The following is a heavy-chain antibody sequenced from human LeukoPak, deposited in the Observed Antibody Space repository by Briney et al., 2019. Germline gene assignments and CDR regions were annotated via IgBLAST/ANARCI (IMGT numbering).Heavy chain of an antibody. Sequence: GGSLRLSCAASGFTFNNYWMHWVRQAPGKGLEWVSTITGSGVTTYYADSVKGRFTISRDNSKNTLYLQMNSLRAEDTAVYYCAKDRTRDTANRRPNWFDPWGQGTLVTVSS. D-gene: IGHD5-18*01. V-gene: IGHV3-23*01. CDR2: ITGSGVTT. CDR3: AKDRTRDTANRRPNWFDP. J-gene: IGHJ5*02. CDR1: GFTFNNYW.